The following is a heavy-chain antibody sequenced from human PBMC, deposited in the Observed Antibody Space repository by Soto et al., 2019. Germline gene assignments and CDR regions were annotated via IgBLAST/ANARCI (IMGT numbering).Heavy chain of an antibody. J-gene: IGHJ4*02. Sequence: PGGSLRLSCAASGFTFSSYGMHWVRQAPGKGLEWVSVISYDGSNKYYADSVKGRFTISRDNAKNTLYLQMNSLRAEDTAVYYCARDPYPTGARWGQGTLVTVSS. D-gene: IGHD1-26*01. V-gene: IGHV3-30*03. CDR2: ISYDGSNK. CDR1: GFTFSSYG. CDR3: ARDPYPTGAR.